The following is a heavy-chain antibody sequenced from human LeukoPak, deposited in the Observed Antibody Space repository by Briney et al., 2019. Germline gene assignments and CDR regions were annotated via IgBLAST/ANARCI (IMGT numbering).Heavy chain of an antibody. CDR2: INHSGST. J-gene: IGHJ4*02. CDR3: AKVRWFGELSSIDY. Sequence: NPSETLSLTCTVSGYSISSGYYWGWIRQPPGKGLEWIGEINHSGSTNYNPSLKSRVTISVDTSKNQFSLKLSSVTAADTAVYYCAKVRWFGELSSIDYWGQGTLVTVSS. D-gene: IGHD3-10*01. CDR1: GYSISSGYY. V-gene: IGHV4-38-2*02.